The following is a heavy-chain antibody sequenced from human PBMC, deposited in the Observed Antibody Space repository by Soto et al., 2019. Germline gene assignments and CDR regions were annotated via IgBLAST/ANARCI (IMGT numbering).Heavy chain of an antibody. V-gene: IGHV4-59*12. CDR1: GGSISSYY. CDR2: INYSGST. J-gene: IGHJ4*02. D-gene: IGHD3-3*01. Sequence: SETLSLTCTVSGGSISSYYWSWIRQPPGKGLEWIGYINYSGSTNYNPSLKSRVTISVDTSKNQFSLKLSSVTAADTAVYYCARARYDFWSGYYLPKYYFDYWGQGTLVTVS. CDR3: ARARYDFWSGYYLPKYYFDY.